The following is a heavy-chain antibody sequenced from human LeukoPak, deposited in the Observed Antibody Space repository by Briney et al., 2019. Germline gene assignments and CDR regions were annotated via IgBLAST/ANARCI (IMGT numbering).Heavy chain of an antibody. D-gene: IGHD2-2*01. J-gene: IGHJ4*02. CDR3: QIPAADKSEDY. CDR1: GGTFSSYA. Sequence: VASVKVSCKASGGTFSSYAISWVRQAPGQGLEWMGGIIPILGTANYAQKFQGRVTITADESTSTAYMELSSLRSEDTAVYYCQIPAADKSEDYWGQGTLVTVSS. V-gene: IGHV1-69*13. CDR2: IIPILGTA.